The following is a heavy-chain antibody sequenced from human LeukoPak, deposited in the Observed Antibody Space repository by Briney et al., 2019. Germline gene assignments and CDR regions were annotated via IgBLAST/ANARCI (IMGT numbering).Heavy chain of an antibody. D-gene: IGHD1-26*01. CDR2: IYGGGST. CDR1: GFTVSSNY. J-gene: IGHJ4*02. V-gene: IGHV3-53*04. CDR3: ARDGVGGFDY. Sequence: GGSLRRSCAASGFTVSSNYMSWVRQAPGKGLEWVSIIYGGGSTYYADSVMGRFTISRHNSKNTLYLQMNSLRPEDTAVYYCARDGVGGFDYWGQGTLVTVSS.